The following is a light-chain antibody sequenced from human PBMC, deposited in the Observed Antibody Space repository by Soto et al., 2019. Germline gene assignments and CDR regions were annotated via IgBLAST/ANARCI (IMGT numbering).Light chain of an antibody. V-gene: IGLV7-43*01. CDR2: TTN. CDR1: TGAVTSGNY. CDR3: LLYYGGAHLV. Sequence: QAVVTQEPSLTVSPGGTVTLTCASSTGAVTSGNYPSWIQQKPGQTPRTLIYTTNNRHSWTPARFSGSLLGGKAALTLSGVQPEYEAEYYCLLYYGGAHLVFGGGTQLTVL. J-gene: IGLJ3*02.